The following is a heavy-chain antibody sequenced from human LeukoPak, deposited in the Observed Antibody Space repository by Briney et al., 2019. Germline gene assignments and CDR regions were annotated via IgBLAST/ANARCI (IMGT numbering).Heavy chain of an antibody. D-gene: IGHD6-19*01. V-gene: IGHV3-23*01. CDR1: GFTFSSYA. CDR2: ISGSGGST. Sequence: GGSLRLSCAASGFTFSSYAMSWVRQAPGKGLEWVSAISGSGGSTYYADSVKGRFTISRDNSKNTLYLQMNSLRAEDTAVYYCAKDSQYSSGWENWFDPWGQGTLVTVSS. J-gene: IGHJ5*02. CDR3: AKDSQYSSGWENWFDP.